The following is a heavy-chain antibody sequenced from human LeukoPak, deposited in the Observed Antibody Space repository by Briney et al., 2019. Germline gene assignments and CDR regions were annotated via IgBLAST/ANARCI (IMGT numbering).Heavy chain of an antibody. CDR3: AKDRRPNNYYASGSDY. J-gene: IGHJ4*02. V-gene: IGHV3-21*01. D-gene: IGHD3-10*01. Sequence: GGSLRLSCAASGFTFNTYNMNWVRQAPGKGLEWVSSISSSSSSYIYYADSVKGRFTISRDNAKNSLYLQMNSLRAEDTAVYYCAKDRRPNNYYASGSDYWGQGTLVAVSS. CDR1: GFTFNTYN. CDR2: ISSSSSSYI.